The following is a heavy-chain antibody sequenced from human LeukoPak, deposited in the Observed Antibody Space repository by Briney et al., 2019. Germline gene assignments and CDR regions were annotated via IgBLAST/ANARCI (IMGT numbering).Heavy chain of an antibody. Sequence: ASVKVSCKASGYTLTELSMHWVRQAPGKGLEWMGGFDPEDGETIYAQKFQGRVTMTEDTSTDTAYMELSSLRSEDTAVYYCATEGFLAVAGIAGYFDYWGQGTLVTVSS. V-gene: IGHV1-24*01. CDR1: GYTLTELS. CDR2: FDPEDGET. D-gene: IGHD6-19*01. CDR3: ATEGFLAVAGIAGYFDY. J-gene: IGHJ4*02.